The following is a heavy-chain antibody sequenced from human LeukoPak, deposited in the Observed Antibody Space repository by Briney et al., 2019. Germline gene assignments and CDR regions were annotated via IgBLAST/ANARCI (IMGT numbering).Heavy chain of an antibody. Sequence: SETLSLTCALSGGSATDYFYNWVRQPPGKGLEWIGEINHSGSSTYNPSLKSRVIISLDTSKNQFSLKLSSVTAADTAVYYCARVGDLFGAHRVRGLPPDYYYMDVWGKGTTATVSS. V-gene: IGHV4-34*01. CDR2: INHSGSS. J-gene: IGHJ6*03. D-gene: IGHD3-10*01. CDR1: GGSATDYF. CDR3: ARVGDLFGAHRVRGLPPDYYYMDV.